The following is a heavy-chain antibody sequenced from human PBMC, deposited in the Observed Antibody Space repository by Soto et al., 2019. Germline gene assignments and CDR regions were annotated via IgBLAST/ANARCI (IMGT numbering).Heavy chain of an antibody. V-gene: IGHV3-7*01. CDR3: ARHEASYYYAVDV. CDR1: GFTFSNYW. CDR2: INQDGSDK. Sequence: EVRLVESGGGLVQPGGSLRLSCAASGFTFSNYWVTWVRQAPGKGLEWVANINQDGSDKLYVDSVKGRFTISRDNAKYSLYLQMDSLRAEDTAVYYCARHEASYYYAVDVWGQGTTVTVSS. J-gene: IGHJ6*02.